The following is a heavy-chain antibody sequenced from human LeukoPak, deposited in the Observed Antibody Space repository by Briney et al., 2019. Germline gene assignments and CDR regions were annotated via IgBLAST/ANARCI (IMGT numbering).Heavy chain of an antibody. V-gene: IGHV3-21*01. CDR2: INYSGTNM. CDR1: GFTFNSYS. J-gene: IGHJ4*02. D-gene: IGHD2-15*01. Sequence: GGSLRLSCAASGFTFNSYSMNWVRQAPGKGLEWVSSINYSGTNMYYADSVKGRFTISRDNAKNSLFLQMNSLRPEDTAVYYCVTSGCSGATCYFYFDYWGQGTLVTVSS. CDR3: VTSGCSGATCYFYFDY.